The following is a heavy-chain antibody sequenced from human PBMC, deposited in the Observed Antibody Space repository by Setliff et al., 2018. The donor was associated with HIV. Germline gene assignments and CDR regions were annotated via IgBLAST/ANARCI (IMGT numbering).Heavy chain of an antibody. CDR2: IKTDSGSP. D-gene: IGHD4-17*01. CDR3: ARALYGDYGGDLNWLDP. V-gene: IGHV7-4-1*02. Sequence: ASVKVSCKASGGTFNSYAFSWVRQAPGQGLEWMGWIKTDSGSPTYAQDFTGRFVFSVDTSVTTAYLQISSLKAEDTAVYYCARALYGDYGGDLNWLDPWGQGTLVTVSS. CDR1: GGTFNSYA. J-gene: IGHJ5*02.